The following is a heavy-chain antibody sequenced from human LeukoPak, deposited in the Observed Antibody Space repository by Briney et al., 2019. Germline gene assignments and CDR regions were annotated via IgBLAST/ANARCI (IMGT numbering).Heavy chain of an antibody. CDR3: AKLVVVAGSDAFDI. D-gene: IGHD2-15*01. V-gene: IGHV3-30*18. J-gene: IGHJ3*02. CDR2: ISYDGSNK. CDR1: GFTFSSYG. Sequence: PGGSLRLSCAASGFTFSSYGMHWVRQAPGKGLEWVAVISYDGSNKYYADSVKGRFTISRDNSKNTLYLQMNSLRAEDTAVYYCAKLVVVAGSDAFDIWGQGTMVTVSS.